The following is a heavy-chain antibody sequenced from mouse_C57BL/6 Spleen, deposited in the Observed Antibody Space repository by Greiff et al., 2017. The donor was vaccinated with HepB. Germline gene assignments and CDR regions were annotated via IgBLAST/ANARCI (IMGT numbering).Heavy chain of an antibody. V-gene: IGHV1-26*01. CDR3: RRGGEGRGGNYLAY. J-gene: IGHJ2*01. Sequence: EVQLQQSGPELVKPGASVKISCKASGYTFTDYYMNWVKQSHGKSLEWIGDINPKNGGTSYNQKFKGKATLTVDKSSSTAYMELRSLTSEDSAVYYWRRGGEGRGGNYLAYWGQGTTLTDAS. CDR1: GYTFTDYY. CDR2: INPKNGGT.